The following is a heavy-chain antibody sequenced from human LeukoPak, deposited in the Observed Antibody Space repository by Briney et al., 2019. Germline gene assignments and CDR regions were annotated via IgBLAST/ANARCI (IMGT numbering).Heavy chain of an antibody. CDR1: GFTFSSYG. CDR2: IWYDGSNK. D-gene: IGHD3-22*01. J-gene: IGHJ3*02. CDR3: ARDARYYYDSSGYYYGGAFDI. V-gene: IGHV3-33*01. Sequence: PGRSLRLSCAASGFTFSSYGMHWVRQAPGKGLEWVAVIWYDGSNKYYADSVKGRFTISRDNSKNTLYLQMNSLRAEDTAVYYCARDARYYYDSSGYYYGGAFDIWGQGTMVTVSS.